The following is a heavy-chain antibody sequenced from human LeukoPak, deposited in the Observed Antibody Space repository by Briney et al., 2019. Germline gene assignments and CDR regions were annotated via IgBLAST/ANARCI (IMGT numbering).Heavy chain of an antibody. D-gene: IGHD2-21*01. CDR3: AKGLGDRCSSALDY. Sequence: GGSLRLSCAASGFTFSSYAMSWVRQAPGKGLEWVSGISSSGTSTDYADFGKGRITISRDNSKNTLYLQMNSLMAEDTSVYYCAKGLGDRCSSALDYWGQGTLATVP. V-gene: IGHV3-23*01. J-gene: IGHJ4*02. CDR2: ISSSGTST. CDR1: GFTFSSYA.